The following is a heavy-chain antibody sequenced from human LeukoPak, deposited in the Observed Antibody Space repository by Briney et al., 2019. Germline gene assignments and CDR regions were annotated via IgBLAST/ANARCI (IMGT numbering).Heavy chain of an antibody. CDR2: IHTSGST. CDR1: GGSISSYY. CDR3: AREGGIAASNYYYYGMDV. Sequence: KPSETLSLTCTVSGGSISSYYWSWIRQPAGKGLEWIGRIHTSGSTNYNPSLKSRVTMSVDTSKNQFSLKLSSVTAADTAVYYCAREGGIAASNYYYYGMDVWGQGTTVTVSS. V-gene: IGHV4-4*07. J-gene: IGHJ6*02. D-gene: IGHD6-13*01.